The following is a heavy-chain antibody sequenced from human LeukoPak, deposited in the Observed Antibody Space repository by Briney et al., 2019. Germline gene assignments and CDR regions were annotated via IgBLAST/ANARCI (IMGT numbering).Heavy chain of an antibody. CDR1: GGSISSSSYY. CDR2: IYYSGST. V-gene: IGHV4-30-4*08. Sequence: SETLSLTCTVSGGSISSSSYYWGWIRQPPGKGLEWIGYIYYSGSTYYNPSLKSRVTISVDTSKNQFSLKLSSVTAADTAVYYCARGVLLWFGEKYAFDIWGQGTMVTVSS. D-gene: IGHD3-10*01. J-gene: IGHJ3*02. CDR3: ARGVLLWFGEKYAFDI.